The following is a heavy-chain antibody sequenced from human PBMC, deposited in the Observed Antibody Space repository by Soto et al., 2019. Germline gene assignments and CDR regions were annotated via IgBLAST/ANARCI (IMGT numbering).Heavy chain of an antibody. Sequence: PGGSLRLSCAASGFTFSSYWMHWVRQAPGKGLVWVSRINSDGSSTSYADSVKGRFTISRDNAKNTLYLQMNSLRAEDTAVYYCAKAVGIAARSDAFDIWGQGTMVTVSS. J-gene: IGHJ3*02. D-gene: IGHD6-6*01. CDR3: AKAVGIAARSDAFDI. CDR1: GFTFSSYW. V-gene: IGHV3-74*01. CDR2: INSDGSST.